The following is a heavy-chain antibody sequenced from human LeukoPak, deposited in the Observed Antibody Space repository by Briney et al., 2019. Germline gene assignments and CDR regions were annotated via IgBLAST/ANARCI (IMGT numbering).Heavy chain of an antibody. V-gene: IGHV3-9*03. D-gene: IGHD6-25*01. CDR2: ISWNSGSI. CDR3: AKDIGSSASQGFDY. J-gene: IGHJ4*02. Sequence: SSGDYYWSWIRQPPGKGLEWVSGISWNSGSIGYADSVKGRFTISRDNAKNSLYLQMNSLRAEDMALYYCAKDIGSSASQGFDYWGQGTLVTVSS. CDR1: SSGDYY.